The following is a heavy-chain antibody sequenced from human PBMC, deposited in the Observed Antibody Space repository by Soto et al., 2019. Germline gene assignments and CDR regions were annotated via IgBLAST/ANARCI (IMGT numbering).Heavy chain of an antibody. J-gene: IGHJ4*02. CDR1: GFTFSNAW. CDR2: IKSKTDGGTT. CDR3: LYYYDSSGYYPFDY. Sequence: PGGSLRLSCAASGFTFSNAWMSWVRQAPGKGLEWVGRIKSKTDGGTTDYAAPVKGRFTISRDDSKNTLYLQMNSLKTEDTAVYYCLYYYDSSGYYPFDYWGQGTLVTVSS. V-gene: IGHV3-15*01. D-gene: IGHD3-22*01.